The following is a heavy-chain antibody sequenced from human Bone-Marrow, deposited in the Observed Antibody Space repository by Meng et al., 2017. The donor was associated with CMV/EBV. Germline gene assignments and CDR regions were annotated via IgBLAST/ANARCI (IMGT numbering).Heavy chain of an antibody. Sequence: GESLKISCAASGFTYNDYYMSWIRQAPGKGLEWVSYISGSAGTIYYADSVKGRFTISRDNAKNSLSLQLNSLRVEDTAVYYCARAGPTYTSPVYVWGQGTTVTVSS. CDR3: ARAGPTYTSPVYV. V-gene: IGHV3-11*01. CDR2: ISGSAGTI. J-gene: IGHJ6*02. CDR1: GFTYNDYY.